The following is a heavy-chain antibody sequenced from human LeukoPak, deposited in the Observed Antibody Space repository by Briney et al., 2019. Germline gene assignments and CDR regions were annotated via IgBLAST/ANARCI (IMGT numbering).Heavy chain of an antibody. Sequence: GGSLRLSCAASGLTFSIYGMSWVRQAPGKGLEWVSAITGSGSSPYYADSVKGRFTISRDNSKNTLSLQMNSLRAEDTAVYYCAKGSSSSWDHFDYWGQGTLVTVSS. CDR2: ITGSGSSP. CDR3: AKGSSSSWDHFDY. D-gene: IGHD6-13*01. J-gene: IGHJ4*02. V-gene: IGHV3-23*01. CDR1: GLTFSIYG.